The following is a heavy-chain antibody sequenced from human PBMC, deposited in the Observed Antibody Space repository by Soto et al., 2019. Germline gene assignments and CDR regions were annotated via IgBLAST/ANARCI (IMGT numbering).Heavy chain of an antibody. CDR3: ARGPGSSDWRFSYYYMDV. CDR2: MNPNSGDT. CDR1: FTSYD. V-gene: IGHV1-8*01. D-gene: IGHD6-19*01. Sequence: QVQLVQSGAEVKKPGASVKVSCTFTSYDINWVRQAPGQGLEWMAWMNPNSGDTRYAQKLQGRVTMTRNTSSFKAYMELSSLRSEDTAVYYCARGPGSSDWRFSYYYMDVWGQGTTVTVSS. J-gene: IGHJ6*02.